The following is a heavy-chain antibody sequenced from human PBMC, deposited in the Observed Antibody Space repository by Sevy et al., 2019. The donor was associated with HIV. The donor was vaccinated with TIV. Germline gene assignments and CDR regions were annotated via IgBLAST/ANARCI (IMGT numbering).Heavy chain of an antibody. Sequence: GGSLRLSCAATGFTFSNYAMHWVRLAPGKGMEWVAIVWSDGAYQYHGDSVKGRFTISRDNSKNTLYLQMNNVRVEDTAVYYCARGAYYYDNAAYYALDSWGQGTLVTVSS. CDR1: GFTFSNYA. V-gene: IGHV3-33*01. CDR3: ARGAYYYDNAAYYALDS. J-gene: IGHJ4*02. CDR2: VWSDGAYQ. D-gene: IGHD3-22*01.